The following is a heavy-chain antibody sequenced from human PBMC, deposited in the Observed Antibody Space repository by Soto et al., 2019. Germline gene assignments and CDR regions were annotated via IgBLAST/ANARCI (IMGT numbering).Heavy chain of an antibody. J-gene: IGHJ4*02. Sequence: SETLSLTCAVSGDSVSNNNYYWSWIRQPPGKGLEWIGYIYYSGTTNYNSYLKSRLSLSVDMSKNQFSLKLASVTAADTAVYFCARSQRGRTAFTFDYWGQGALVTVSS. CDR3: ARSQRGRTAFTFDY. V-gene: IGHV4-61*01. CDR1: GDSVSNNNYY. CDR2: IYYSGTT. D-gene: IGHD3-16*01.